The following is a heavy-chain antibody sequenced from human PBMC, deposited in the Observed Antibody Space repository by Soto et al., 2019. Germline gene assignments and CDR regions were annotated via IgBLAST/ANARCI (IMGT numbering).Heavy chain of an antibody. D-gene: IGHD3-3*01. CDR3: ARVCWGGTGIFGVVDPYYYYGMDV. Sequence: NPLETLSLTCTVSGGSISSYYWSWIRQPPGKGLEWIGYIYYSGSTNYNPSLKSRVTISVDTSKNQLSLKLSSVTAADTAVYYCARVCWGGTGIFGVVDPYYYYGMDVWGQGTTVTVSS. CDR2: IYYSGST. CDR1: GGSISSYY. J-gene: IGHJ6*02. V-gene: IGHV4-59*01.